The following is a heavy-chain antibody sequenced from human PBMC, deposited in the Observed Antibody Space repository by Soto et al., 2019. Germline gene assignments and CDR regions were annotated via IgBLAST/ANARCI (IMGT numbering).Heavy chain of an antibody. D-gene: IGHD2-15*01. CDR1: GYXFTRQL. CDR2: IYPGDSDT. J-gene: IGHJ5*02. CDR3: ERRGCSGDLCREENWVDP. Sequence: EXLKISCKSSGYXFTRQLVVWVRHMPGKGRECMGMIYPGDSDTRYSPSFLGKVTISSDKSISTAFLQWNSLKASDTAMYYCERRGCSGDLCREENWVDPWGQGTLGTVS. V-gene: IGHV5-51*01.